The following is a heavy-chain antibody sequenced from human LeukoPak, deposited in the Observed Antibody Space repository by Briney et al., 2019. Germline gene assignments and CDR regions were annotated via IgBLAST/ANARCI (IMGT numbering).Heavy chain of an antibody. Sequence: SETLSLTCAVYGGSFSGYYWSWIRQPPGKGLEWIGEINHSGSTNYNPSLKSRVTISVDTSKNQFSLKLSSVTAADTAVYYSARVNPSETTVGNFDYWGQGTLVTVSS. V-gene: IGHV4-34*01. J-gene: IGHJ4*02. CDR3: ARVNPSETTVGNFDY. CDR2: INHSGST. D-gene: IGHD4-23*01. CDR1: GGSFSGYY.